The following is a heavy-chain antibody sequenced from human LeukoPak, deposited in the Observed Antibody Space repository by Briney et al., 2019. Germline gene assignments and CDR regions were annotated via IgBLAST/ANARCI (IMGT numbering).Heavy chain of an antibody. CDR3: ARGQEAGSTNFDY. Sequence: ASVKVSCKASGYTFTGYYMHWVRQAPGQGLEWMGWINPNSGGTNYAQKFQGRVTMTRDTSISTAYMELSRLRSDDTAVYYCARGQEAGSTNFDYWGQGTPVTVSS. J-gene: IGHJ4*02. V-gene: IGHV1-2*02. CDR1: GYTFTGYY. D-gene: IGHD6-19*01. CDR2: INPNSGGT.